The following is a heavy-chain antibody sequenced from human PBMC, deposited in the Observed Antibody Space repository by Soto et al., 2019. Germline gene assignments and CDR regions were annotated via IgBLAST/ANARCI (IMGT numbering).Heavy chain of an antibody. CDR3: ARDFGCSSTSCYRGYYYYCMDV. D-gene: IGHD2-2*02. CDR2: IWFDGSNK. CDR1: GFTFSSYG. V-gene: IGHV3-33*01. J-gene: IGHJ6*02. Sequence: GGSLRLSCAASGFTFSSYGMHWVRQAPGKGLEWVAVIWFDGSNKYYADSVKGRFTISRDNSKNTLYLQMNSLRAEETAVYYCARDFGCSSTSCYRGYYYYCMDVWGQGTTVTVSS.